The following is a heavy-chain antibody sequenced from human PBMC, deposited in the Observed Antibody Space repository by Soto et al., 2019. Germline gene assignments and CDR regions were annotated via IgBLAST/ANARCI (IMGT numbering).Heavy chain of an antibody. Sequence: ASVKVSCKASGGTFSSYTISWVRQAPGQGLEWMGRIIPILGIANYAQKFQGRVTITADKSTSTAYMELSSLRSGDTAVYYCARDHCSSTSCHVYYYYMDVWGKGTTVTVSS. V-gene: IGHV1-69*04. CDR3: ARDHCSSTSCHVYYYYMDV. CDR2: IIPILGIA. D-gene: IGHD2-2*01. CDR1: GGTFSSYT. J-gene: IGHJ6*03.